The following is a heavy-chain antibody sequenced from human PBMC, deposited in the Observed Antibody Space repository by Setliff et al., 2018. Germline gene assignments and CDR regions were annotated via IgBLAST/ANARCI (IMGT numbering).Heavy chain of an antibody. J-gene: IGHJ4*02. D-gene: IGHD3-10*01. CDR3: ATRTYGSGSYYPTAIDY. Sequence: TSETLSLTCTVSGGSISSGDYYWSWIRQPPGKGLEWIGYIYYSGRTYYNPSLKSRVTISVDTSKNQFSLKLSSVTAADTAVYYCATRTYGSGSYYPTAIDYWGQGTLVTVSS. CDR2: IYYSGRT. CDR1: GGSISSGDYY. V-gene: IGHV4-30-4*08.